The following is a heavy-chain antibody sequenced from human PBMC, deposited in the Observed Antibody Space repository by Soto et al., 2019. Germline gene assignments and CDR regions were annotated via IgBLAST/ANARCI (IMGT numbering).Heavy chain of an antibody. CDR1: GDSISTSTDF. Sequence: SETLSLTCTVSGDSISTSTDFWGWTRQSPGKGLEWIGTIYNGGSSYYNPSLKSRVTISVDTSKNQFSLKLSSVTAADTALYYCARHRGPTGTDYWGQGTLVTVSS. J-gene: IGHJ4*02. CDR2: IYNGGSS. V-gene: IGHV4-39*01. CDR3: ARHRGPTGTDY. D-gene: IGHD1-1*01.